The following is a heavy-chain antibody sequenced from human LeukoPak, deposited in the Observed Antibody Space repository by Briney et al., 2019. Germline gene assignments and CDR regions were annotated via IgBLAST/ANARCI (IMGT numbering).Heavy chain of an antibody. Sequence: SETLSLTCTVSGGSISTSSYYWGWIRQPPAKGLEWIGTIHYSGRTYYNPSLKSRVTISVDTSKHQFSLKMSSVTAADTAMYYCARNSGNYLGWFDPWGQGTLVTVSS. CDR2: IHYSGRT. CDR1: GGSISTSSYY. V-gene: IGHV4-39*01. D-gene: IGHD1-26*01. CDR3: ARNSGNYLGWFDP. J-gene: IGHJ5*02.